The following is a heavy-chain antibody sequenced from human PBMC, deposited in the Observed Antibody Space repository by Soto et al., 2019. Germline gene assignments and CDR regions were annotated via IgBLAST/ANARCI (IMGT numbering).Heavy chain of an antibody. Sequence: GGSLRLSCAASGFTFGGSAMHWVRQASGKGLEWVGHIRSKTNSYATAYAESVKGRFTISRDDSMNTAYLQMNSLKTEDTAVYFCTRHTYAVQWLVVPTDYNFDYWGQGTLVTVSS. CDR3: TRHTYAVQWLVVPTDYNFDY. CDR1: GFTFGGSA. CDR2: IRSKTNSYAT. D-gene: IGHD6-19*01. J-gene: IGHJ4*02. V-gene: IGHV3-73*01.